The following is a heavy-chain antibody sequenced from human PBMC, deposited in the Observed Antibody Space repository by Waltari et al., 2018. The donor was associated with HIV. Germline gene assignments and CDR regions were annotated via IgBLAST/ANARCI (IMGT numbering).Heavy chain of an antibody. CDR1: GYTFTGYY. CDR2: NNPNSGGT. D-gene: IGHD3-22*01. CDR3: AREHVRDSSGYYPLDY. Sequence: QVQLVQSGAEVKKPGASVKVSCKASGYTFTGYYMHWVRQAPGQGLEWMGWNNPNSGGTNDAQKLQGRVTMTRDTSISTAYMELSRLRSDDTAVYYCAREHVRDSSGYYPLDYWGQGTLVTVSS. J-gene: IGHJ4*02. V-gene: IGHV1-2*02.